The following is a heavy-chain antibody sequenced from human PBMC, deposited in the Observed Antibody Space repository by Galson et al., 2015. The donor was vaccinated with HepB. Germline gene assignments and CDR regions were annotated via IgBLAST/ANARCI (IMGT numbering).Heavy chain of an antibody. V-gene: IGHV1-69*13. J-gene: IGHJ6*02. CDR3: ARDQDRDYGDYVPELESRPDYYYYGMDV. CDR2: IIPIFGTA. CDR1: GGTFSSYA. Sequence: SVKVSCKASGGTFSSYAISWVRQAPGQGLEWMGGIIPIFGTANYAQKFQGRVTITADESTSTAYMELSSLRSEDTAVYYCARDQDRDYGDYVPELESRPDYYYYGMDVWGQGNPGHRLL. D-gene: IGHD4-17*01.